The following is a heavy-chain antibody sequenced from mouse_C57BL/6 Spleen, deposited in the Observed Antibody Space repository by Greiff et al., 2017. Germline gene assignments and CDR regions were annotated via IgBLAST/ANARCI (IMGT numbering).Heavy chain of an antibody. J-gene: IGHJ1*03. CDR3: ARWGVSYWCFDV. Sequence: QVQLQQPGAELVRPGTSVKLSCKASGYTFTSYWMHWVKQRPGQGLEWIGVIDPSDSYTNYNQKFKGKATLTVDTSSSTAYMQLSSLTSEDSAVYYCARWGVSYWCFDVWGTGTTVTVSS. CDR1: GYTFTSYW. V-gene: IGHV1-59*01. CDR2: IDPSDSYT.